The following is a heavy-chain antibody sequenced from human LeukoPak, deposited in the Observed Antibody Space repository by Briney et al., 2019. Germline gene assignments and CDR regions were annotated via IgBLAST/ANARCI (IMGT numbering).Heavy chain of an antibody. Sequence: SETLSLTCSVYGGSFREYYWTWIRQSPGKGLEWIGEVIHDGRTNYNPSLKSRLTISVDTSKNQFSLNLRSVTAADTGVYYCVRGILVRVYAALDYWGQGIPVTVSS. D-gene: IGHD2-15*01. CDR2: VIHDGRT. CDR3: VRGILVRVYAALDY. J-gene: IGHJ4*02. V-gene: IGHV4-34*12. CDR1: GGSFREYY.